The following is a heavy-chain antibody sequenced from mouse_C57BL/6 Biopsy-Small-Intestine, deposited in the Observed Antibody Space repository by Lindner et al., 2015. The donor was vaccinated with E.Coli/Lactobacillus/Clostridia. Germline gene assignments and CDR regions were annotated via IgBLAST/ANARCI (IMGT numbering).Heavy chain of an antibody. J-gene: IGHJ3*01. CDR1: GYTFTTYP. CDR3: AILYYDYEEFAY. D-gene: IGHD2-4*01. CDR2: FHPYNDDT. Sequence: KPGASVKISCKASGYTFTTYPIEWMKQNHGKSLEWIGNFHPYNDDTKYNEKFKGKATLTVEKSSSTVYLELSRLTSDDSAVYYCAILYYDYEEFAYWGQGTLVTVSA. V-gene: IGHV1-47*01.